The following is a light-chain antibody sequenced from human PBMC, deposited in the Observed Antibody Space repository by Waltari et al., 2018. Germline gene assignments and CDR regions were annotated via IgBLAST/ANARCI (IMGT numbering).Light chain of an antibody. CDR2: YDS. CDR3: HVWDSYSDHAV. J-gene: IGLJ7*01. V-gene: IGLV3-21*04. CDR1: NIGSKS. Sequence: SYVLTKPPSVSVAPGKTATITCGGNNIGSKSGHWYQQKPGQAPVLVMYYDSDRPSGTPERFSGSNSGNTATLTISRVEAGDEADYYCHVWDSYSDHAVFGGGTQLTVL.